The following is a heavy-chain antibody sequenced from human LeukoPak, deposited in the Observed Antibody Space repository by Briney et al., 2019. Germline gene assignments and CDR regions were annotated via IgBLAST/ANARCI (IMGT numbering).Heavy chain of an antibody. D-gene: IGHD2-21*02. CDR2: IIPILGIA. CDR1: GGTFSSYA. J-gene: IGHJ4*02. CDR3: AEGGGDQDLPFDY. V-gene: IGHV1-69*04. Sequence: SVKVSCKASGGTFSSYAISWVRQAPGQGLGWMGRIIPILGIANYAQKFQGRVTITADKSTSTAYMELSSLRSEDTAVYYCAEGGGDQDLPFDYWGQGTLVTVSS.